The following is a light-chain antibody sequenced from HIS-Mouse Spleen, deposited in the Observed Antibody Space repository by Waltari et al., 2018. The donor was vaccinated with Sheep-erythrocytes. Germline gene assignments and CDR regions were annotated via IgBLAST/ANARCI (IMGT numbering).Light chain of an antibody. CDR3: QQYYSTPFT. CDR1: QSVLYSSNNNKY. Sequence: DIVMTQSPDSLAVSLGERATINCKSSQSVLYSSNNNKYLAWYQQKPGQPPKLLIYWASTRESGVPDLFSGSGSGTDFTLTISSLQAEDVAVYYCQQYYSTPFTFGPGTKVDIK. CDR2: WAS. J-gene: IGKJ3*01. V-gene: IGKV4-1*01.